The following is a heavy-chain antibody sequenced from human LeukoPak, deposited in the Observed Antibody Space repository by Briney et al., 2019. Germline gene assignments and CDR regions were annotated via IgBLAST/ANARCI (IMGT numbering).Heavy chain of an antibody. Sequence: PGGSLRLSCVGSGFTFEEYGMSWVRQTPGKGLEWVAGIRWSGITTGYAESVKGRFTVSRDNAENSVDLQMNSLRPEDTGIYYCARERPPYCSGSSCRYFDYWGQGTLVTVSS. CDR2: IRWSGITT. J-gene: IGHJ4*02. V-gene: IGHV3-20*04. D-gene: IGHD2-2*01. CDR1: GFTFEEYG. CDR3: ARERPPYCSGSSCRYFDY.